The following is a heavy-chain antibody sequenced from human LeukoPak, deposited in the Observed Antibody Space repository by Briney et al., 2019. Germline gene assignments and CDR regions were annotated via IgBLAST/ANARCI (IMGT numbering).Heavy chain of an antibody. CDR2: IYHSGST. Sequence: PSETLSLTCAVSGGSISSGGYSWSWIRQPPGKGLEWIGYIYHSGSTYYNPSLKSRVTISVDRSKNQFSLKLSSVTAADTAVYYCARTHYDILTGYPHPPDFWGQGTLVTVSS. J-gene: IGHJ4*02. D-gene: IGHD3-9*01. V-gene: IGHV4-30-2*01. CDR3: ARTHYDILTGYPHPPDF. CDR1: GGSISSGGYS.